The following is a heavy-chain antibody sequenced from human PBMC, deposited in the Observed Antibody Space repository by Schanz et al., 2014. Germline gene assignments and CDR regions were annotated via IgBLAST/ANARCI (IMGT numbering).Heavy chain of an antibody. J-gene: IGHJ3*01. V-gene: IGHV3-23*04. D-gene: IGHD3-22*01. Sequence: DVQLVDSGGGLVQPGGSLRLSCAASGFSFRKSAMSWVRQAPGKGLEWVSALTGSGTTTYYADSVKGRFTISRDNAKNSLYLQMNSLRAEDTGVYYCARGREVVAKIFDVWGQGTIVTVSS. CDR3: ARGREVVAKIFDV. CDR1: GFSFRKSA. CDR2: LTGSGTTT.